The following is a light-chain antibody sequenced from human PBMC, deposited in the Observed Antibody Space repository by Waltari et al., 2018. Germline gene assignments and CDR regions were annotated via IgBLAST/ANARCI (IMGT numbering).Light chain of an antibody. J-gene: IGLJ3*02. V-gene: IGLV4-69*01. CDR2: VNSDGSH. Sequence: QLVLTQSPSASASLGASVRLTFTLSSGHSSNAIACHHRQPEKGPRYLMKVNSDGSHSKGDEIPDRFSGSSSGAERYLTISSLQSEDEADYYCQTGGQGTWVFGGGTKLTVL. CDR3: QTGGQGTWV. CDR1: SGHSSNA.